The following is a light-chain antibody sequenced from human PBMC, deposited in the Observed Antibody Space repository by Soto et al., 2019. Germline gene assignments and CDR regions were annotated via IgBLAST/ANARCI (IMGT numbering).Light chain of an antibody. CDR2: GAS. J-gene: IGKJ1*01. CDR1: LSFNSTY. Sequence: DIVLPQSPGTLSLSPGGRATLSCRASLSFNSTYLAWYQQKPGQAPRLLIYGASSRATGIPDRFSGSGPGTDFTLTISRLDPEDFAVYYCQQYGSSPLTFGQGTMADVK. V-gene: IGKV3-20*01. CDR3: QQYGSSPLT.